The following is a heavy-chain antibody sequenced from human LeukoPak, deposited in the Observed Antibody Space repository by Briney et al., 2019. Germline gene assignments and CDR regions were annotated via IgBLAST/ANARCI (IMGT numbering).Heavy chain of an antibody. CDR2: IYSGGST. V-gene: IGHV3-53*01. J-gene: IGHJ6*02. Sequence: PGGSLRLSCAASGFTVSSNYMSWVRQAPGKGLEWVSVIYSGGSTYYADSVKGRFTISRDNSKNTLYLQMSSLKTEDTAVYYCTTVVVVAATNYGMDVWGQGTTVTVSS. D-gene: IGHD2-15*01. CDR3: TTVVVVAATNYGMDV. CDR1: GFTVSSNY.